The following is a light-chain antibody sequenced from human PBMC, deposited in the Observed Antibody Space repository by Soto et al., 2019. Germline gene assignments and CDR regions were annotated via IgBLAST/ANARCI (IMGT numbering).Light chain of an antibody. V-gene: IGLV2-14*01. CDR1: SSDVGGYNY. J-gene: IGLJ1*01. CDR3: CSFTSSSTYV. Sequence: QSVLTQPASVSGSPGQSITISCTGTSSDVGGYNYVSWYQQHPGKAPKLMIFDVNNRPSGVSNRFSGSKSGNTASLTISGLQAEDEADYYCCSFTSSSTYVFGPGIKLTVL. CDR2: DVN.